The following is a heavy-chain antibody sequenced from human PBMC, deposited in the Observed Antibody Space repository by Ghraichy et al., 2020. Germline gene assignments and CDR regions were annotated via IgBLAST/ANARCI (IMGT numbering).Heavy chain of an antibody. CDR3: AKDVAPTPWGRFDP. CDR1: GFTFDTYA. V-gene: IGHV3-23*01. J-gene: IGHJ5*02. CDR2: IGNSGVRT. D-gene: IGHD5-12*01. Sequence: GGSLRLSCAASGFTFDTYAMTWVRQTPGKGLEWVSSIGNSGVRTFYADSMKGRFTISRDNSNNTLFLQMNSLRAEDTAVYYCAKDVAPTPWGRFDPWGQGTLVTVSS.